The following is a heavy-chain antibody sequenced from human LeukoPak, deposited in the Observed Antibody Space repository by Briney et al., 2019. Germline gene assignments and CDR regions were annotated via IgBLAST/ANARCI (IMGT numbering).Heavy chain of an antibody. Sequence: GASLTVSCQASGYTFTVHFMHGMSQAPGQGLEWMGWISPSGGTNYAQKFQGRVTMTRDTSISTAYMELSGLTSDDTAVYYCASVTYSDYDDFDSWGQGTLVTVSS. CDR1: GYTFTVHF. V-gene: IGHV1-2*02. CDR3: ASVTYSDYDDFDS. CDR2: ISPSGGT. D-gene: IGHD3-22*01. J-gene: IGHJ4*02.